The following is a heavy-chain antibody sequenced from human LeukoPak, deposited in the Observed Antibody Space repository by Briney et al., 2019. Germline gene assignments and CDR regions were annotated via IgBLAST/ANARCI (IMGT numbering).Heavy chain of an antibody. CDR2: IYSSGNT. V-gene: IGHV4-39*01. D-gene: IGHD5-12*01. CDR3: AKSNGYGIIDY. J-gene: IGHJ4*02. Sequence: SETLSLTCAVSGASISSSNYYWGWVRQSPGKGLERIGNIYSSGNTYHNASLKNRVTMYIDTSKSQFSLKLSSVTAADTAMYYCAKSNGYGIIDYWGQGTLVTVSS. CDR1: GASISSSNYY.